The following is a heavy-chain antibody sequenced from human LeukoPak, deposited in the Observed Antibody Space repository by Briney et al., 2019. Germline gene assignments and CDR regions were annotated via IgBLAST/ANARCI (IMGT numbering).Heavy chain of an antibody. Sequence: PGRSLRLSCALYALTFSSYGMHWVRQAPGRGLEWVAVIWYDGSNKYYADSVKGRFTISRDNSKNTLYLQMNSLRAEDTAVYYCAKDTYYYDSSGLLFDYWGQGTLVTVSS. J-gene: IGHJ4*02. CDR2: IWYDGSNK. D-gene: IGHD3-22*01. V-gene: IGHV3-33*06. CDR3: AKDTYYYDSSGLLFDY. CDR1: ALTFSSYG.